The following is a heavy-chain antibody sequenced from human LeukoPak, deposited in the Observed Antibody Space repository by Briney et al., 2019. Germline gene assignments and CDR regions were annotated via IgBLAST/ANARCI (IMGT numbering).Heavy chain of an antibody. D-gene: IGHD3-10*01. CDR3: ARPYYYGSGSYGGNSTYYFDY. Sequence: GESLKISCKGSGYSFTSYWIGWVRQMPGKGLEWMGIIYPGDSDTRYSPSFQGQVTISADKSISTAYLQWSSLKAADTAMYYCARPYYYGSGSYGGNSTYYFDYWGQGTLVTVSS. V-gene: IGHV5-51*01. CDR2: IYPGDSDT. J-gene: IGHJ4*02. CDR1: GYSFTSYW.